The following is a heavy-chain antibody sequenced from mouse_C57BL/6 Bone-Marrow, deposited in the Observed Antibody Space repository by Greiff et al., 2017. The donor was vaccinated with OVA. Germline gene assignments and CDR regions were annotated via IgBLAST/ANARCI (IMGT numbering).Heavy chain of an antibody. CDR2: ISDGGSYT. V-gene: IGHV5-4*01. D-gene: IGHD1-1*01. Sequence: EVQRVESGGGLVKPGGSLKLSCAASGFTFSSYAMSWVRQTPEKRLEWVATISDGGSYTYYPDNVKGRFTISRDNAKNNLYLQMSHLKSEDTAMYYCAREGYGSSPFAYWGQGTLVTVSA. CDR3: AREGYGSSPFAY. J-gene: IGHJ3*01. CDR1: GFTFSSYA.